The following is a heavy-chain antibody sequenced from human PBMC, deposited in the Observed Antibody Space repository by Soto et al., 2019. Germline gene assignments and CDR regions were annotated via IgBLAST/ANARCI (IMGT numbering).Heavy chain of an antibody. CDR3: TRHSDGTTGRHIEY. CDR1: GYSFTKYW. V-gene: IGHV5-51*01. J-gene: IGHJ4*02. D-gene: IGHD1-1*01. Sequence: GESLKISCKGSGYSFTKYWIAWVRQMPGQGLEWMGNIYPGDSDTRYSSSFQGQVTISADKSINTAYLQWSSLKASDTAMYYCTRHSDGTTGRHIEYWGQGTQVTVSS. CDR2: IYPGDSDT.